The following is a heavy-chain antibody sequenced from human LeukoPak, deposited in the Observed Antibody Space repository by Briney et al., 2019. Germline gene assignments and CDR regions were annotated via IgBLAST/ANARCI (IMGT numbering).Heavy chain of an antibody. Sequence: ASVKVSCKASGYTFTSYDINWVRQATGQGLEWMGWMNPNSGNTGYAQKLQGRVTMTTDTSTSTAYMELRSLRSDDTAVYYCARDGFCSSLDYWGQGTLVTVSS. CDR2: MNPNSGNT. J-gene: IGHJ4*02. D-gene: IGHD2-2*03. CDR1: GYTFTSYD. CDR3: ARDGFCSSLDY. V-gene: IGHV1-8*01.